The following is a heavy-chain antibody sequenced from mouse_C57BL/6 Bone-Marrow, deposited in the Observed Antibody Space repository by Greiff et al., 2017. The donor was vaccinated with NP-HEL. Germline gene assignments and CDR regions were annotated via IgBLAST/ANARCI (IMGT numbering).Heavy chain of an antibody. J-gene: IGHJ2*01. D-gene: IGHD3-2*02. V-gene: IGHV1-54*01. CDR1: GYAFTNYL. CDR3: ARGGDSSGYPFAY. Sequence: QVQLQQSGAELVRPGTSVKVSCKASGYAFTNYLIEWVKQMPGQGLEWIGVINPGSGGTNYNEKFKGKATLTADKSSSTAYMQLSSLTSEDSAVYFCARGGDSSGYPFAYWGQGTTLTVSS. CDR2: INPGSGGT.